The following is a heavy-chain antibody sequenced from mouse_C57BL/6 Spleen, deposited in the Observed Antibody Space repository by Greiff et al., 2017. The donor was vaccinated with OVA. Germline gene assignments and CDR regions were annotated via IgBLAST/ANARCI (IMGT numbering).Heavy chain of an antibody. V-gene: IGHV1-59*01. D-gene: IGHD1-1*01. CDR2: IDPSDSYT. J-gene: IGHJ1*03. Sequence: QVQLQQPGAELVRPGTSVKLSCKASGYTFTSYWMHWVKQRPGQGLEWIGVIDPSDSYTNYNQKFKGKATLTVDTSSSTAYMQLSSLTSEDSAVYYCARLTVVATKGYWYFDVWGTGTTVTVSS. CDR3: ARLTVVATKGYWYFDV. CDR1: GYTFTSYW.